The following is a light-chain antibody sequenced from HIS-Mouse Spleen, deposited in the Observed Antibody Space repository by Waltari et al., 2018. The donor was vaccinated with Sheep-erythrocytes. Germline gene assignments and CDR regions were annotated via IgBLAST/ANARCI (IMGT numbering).Light chain of an antibody. CDR1: RSDDGSYTL. CDR3: CSYAGSSTWV. V-gene: IGLV2-23*01. J-gene: IGLJ3*02. Sequence: QSALTQPASLSGSPGQSLTIPCTGTRSDDGSYTLVSWYQQHPGKAPKLMIYEGSKRPSGVSNRFAGSKSGNTASLTISGLQAEDEADYYCCSYAGSSTWVFGGGTKLTVL. CDR2: EGS.